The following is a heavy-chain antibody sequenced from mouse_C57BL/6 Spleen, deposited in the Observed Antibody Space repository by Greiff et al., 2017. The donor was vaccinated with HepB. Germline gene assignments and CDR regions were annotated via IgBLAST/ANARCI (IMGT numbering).Heavy chain of an antibody. J-gene: IGHJ4*01. CDR1: GYTFTSYG. Sequence: QVQLQQSGAELARPGASVKLSCKASGYTFTSYGISWVKQRTGQGLEWIGEIYPRSGNTYYNEKFKGKATLTADKSSRTAYMELRSLTSEDYAVYFCARGDYDWYAMDYWGQGTSVTVSS. V-gene: IGHV1-81*01. D-gene: IGHD2-4*01. CDR2: IYPRSGNT. CDR3: ARGDYDWYAMDY.